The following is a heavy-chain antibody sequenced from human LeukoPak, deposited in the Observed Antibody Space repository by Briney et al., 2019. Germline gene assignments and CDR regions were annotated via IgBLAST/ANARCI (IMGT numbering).Heavy chain of an antibody. CDR2: IYYSGST. CDR3: ARALLTYYYDSSGYYYFDY. CDR1: GGSISSYY. Sequence: ETLSLTCTVSGGSISSYYWSWIRQPPGKGLEWIGYIYYSGSTNYNPSLKSRVTISVDTSKNQFSLKLSSVTAADTAVYYCARALLTYYYDSSGYYYFDYWGQGTLVTVSS. J-gene: IGHJ4*02. V-gene: IGHV4-59*01. D-gene: IGHD3-22*01.